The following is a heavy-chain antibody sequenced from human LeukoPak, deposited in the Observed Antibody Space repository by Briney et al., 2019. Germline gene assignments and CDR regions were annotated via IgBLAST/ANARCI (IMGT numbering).Heavy chain of an antibody. Sequence: GGSLRLSCAASGFTFSSYWMSWVRQAPGKGLEWVANIKQDGSEKYYVDSVKGRFTISRDNAKNSLYLQMNSLRAEDTAVYYRARDLGIVVVPAAPGYWGQGTLVTVSS. CDR2: IKQDGSEK. D-gene: IGHD2-2*03. CDR1: GFTFSSYW. V-gene: IGHV3-7*03. J-gene: IGHJ4*02. CDR3: ARDLGIVVVPAAPGY.